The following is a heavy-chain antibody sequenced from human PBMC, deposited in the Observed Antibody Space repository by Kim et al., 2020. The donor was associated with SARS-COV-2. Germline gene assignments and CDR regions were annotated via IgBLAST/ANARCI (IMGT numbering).Heavy chain of an antibody. CDR1: GYTFTGYY. Sequence: ASVKVSCKASGYTFTGYYMHWVRQAPGQGLEWMGWINPNSGGTNYAQKFQGRVTMTRDTSISTAYMELSRLRSDDTAVYYCAIPGPGVIEAAVDFGDWFDPWGQGTLVTVSS. D-gene: IGHD3-10*01. CDR2: INPNSGGT. J-gene: IGHJ5*02. V-gene: IGHV1-2*02. CDR3: AIPGPGVIEAAVDFGDWFDP.